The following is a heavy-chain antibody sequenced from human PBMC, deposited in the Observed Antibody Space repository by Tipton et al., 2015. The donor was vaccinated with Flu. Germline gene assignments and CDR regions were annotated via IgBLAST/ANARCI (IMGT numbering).Heavy chain of an antibody. V-gene: IGHV4-59*04. Sequence: TLSLTCTVSGGSISSYYWSWIRQPPGKGLEWIGYIYYSGSTYYNPSLKSRVTISVDTSKNQFSLKLSSVTAADTAVYYCARHRAFSNYYYYYYMDVWGKGTTVTVSS. D-gene: IGHD2/OR15-2a*01. CDR1: GGSISSYY. CDR3: ARHRAFSNYYYYYYMDV. J-gene: IGHJ6*03. CDR2: IYYSGST.